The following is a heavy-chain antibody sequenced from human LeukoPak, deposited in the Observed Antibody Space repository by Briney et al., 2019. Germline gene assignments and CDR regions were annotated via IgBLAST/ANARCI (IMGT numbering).Heavy chain of an antibody. CDR1: GVSSRIYV. CDR3: AKDCHGIVGATPFDH. CDR2: INDSGDNI. Sequence: GGSLRLSCVASGVSSRIYVMSWVRQAPGKGLEWVSSINDSGDNINYADYVKGRFSISRDNSKSPLYLQMNSLRPEDTAVYYCAKDCHGIVGATPFDHWGQGTLVIVPS. D-gene: IGHD1-26*01. J-gene: IGHJ4*02. V-gene: IGHV3-23*01.